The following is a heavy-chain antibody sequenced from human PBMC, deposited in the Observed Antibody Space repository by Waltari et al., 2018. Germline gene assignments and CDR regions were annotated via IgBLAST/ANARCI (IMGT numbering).Heavy chain of an antibody. CDR3: ARGGNLRYFDWLPFDY. CDR1: GGSISSHY. V-gene: IGHV4-59*11. Sequence: QVQLQESGPGLVKPSETLSLTCTVSGGSISSHYWSWIRQPPGKGLEWVWYIYYSGSTSYNPSLKSRVTISVDTSKNQFSLKLSSVTAADTAVYYCARGGNLRYFDWLPFDYWGQGTLVTVSS. D-gene: IGHD3-9*01. CDR2: IYYSGST. J-gene: IGHJ4*02.